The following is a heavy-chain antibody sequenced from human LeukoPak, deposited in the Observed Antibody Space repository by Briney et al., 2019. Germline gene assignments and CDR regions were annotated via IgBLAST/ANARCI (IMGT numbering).Heavy chain of an antibody. Sequence: PSETLSLTCTVSGVSTSSSNYYWGWIRQPPGKGLEWIGSIYYSGSTYYNPSLKSRVTISVDTSKNQFSLKLSSVTAADTAVYYCARDYQGGYGDKTVDYWGQGALVTVSS. CDR2: IYYSGST. CDR1: GVSTSSSNYY. D-gene: IGHD5-18*01. J-gene: IGHJ4*02. CDR3: ARDYQGGYGDKTVDY. V-gene: IGHV4-39*07.